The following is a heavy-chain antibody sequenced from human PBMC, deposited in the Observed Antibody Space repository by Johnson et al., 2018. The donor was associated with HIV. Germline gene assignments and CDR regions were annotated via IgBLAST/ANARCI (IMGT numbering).Heavy chain of an antibody. D-gene: IGHD5-24*01. CDR1: GFNFDDYG. V-gene: IGHV3-48*01. CDR3: ARESVWRWLQLGTHAFDI. Sequence: VQLVESGGGVVRPGGSLRLSCAASGFNFDDYGMSWVRQAPGTGLEWVSYNSSSGRPINYADSGKGRFTISRDKAKTSLYLQMNSLRAEETSEYYRARESVWRWLQLGTHAFDIWGQGTMVTVSS. J-gene: IGHJ3*02. CDR2: NSSSGRPI.